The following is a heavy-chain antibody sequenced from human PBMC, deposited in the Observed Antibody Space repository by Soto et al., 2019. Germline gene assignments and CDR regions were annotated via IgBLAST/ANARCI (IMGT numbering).Heavy chain of an antibody. Sequence: EVQLLESGGGLVQPGGSLRLSCAASGFTFSSYAMSWVRQAPGKGLEWVSAISGSGGSTYYADSVKGRFTISRDNSKNTLCLQMNSLRAEDTAVYYCAKLPGIAAAGISYYGMDVWGQGTTVTVSS. CDR2: ISGSGGST. J-gene: IGHJ6*02. V-gene: IGHV3-23*01. CDR1: GFTFSSYA. CDR3: AKLPGIAAAGISYYGMDV. D-gene: IGHD6-13*01.